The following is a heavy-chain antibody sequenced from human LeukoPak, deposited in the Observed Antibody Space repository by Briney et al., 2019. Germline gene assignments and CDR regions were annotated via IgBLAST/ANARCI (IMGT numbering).Heavy chain of an antibody. CDR2: MNPNSGNK. Sequence: ASVKVSCKASGYTFTSYDINWGRQATGQGLEWMGWMNPNSGNKGYAQKFQGRVTMTKNTSITTAYMELNSLISEDTAVYYCARALSWTTESYYYMDVWGKGTTVIVSS. J-gene: IGHJ6*03. CDR1: GYTFTSYD. D-gene: IGHD3/OR15-3a*01. V-gene: IGHV1-8*01. CDR3: ARALSWTTESYYYMDV.